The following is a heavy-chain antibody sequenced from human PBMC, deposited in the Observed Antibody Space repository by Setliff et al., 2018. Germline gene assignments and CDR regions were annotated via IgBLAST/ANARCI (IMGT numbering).Heavy chain of an antibody. V-gene: IGHV1-18*01. CDR3: ARSYYYDSSGYYQFDY. Sequence: ASVKVSCKASGYTFSHSGITWVRQAPGQGLEWMGWISAYNGNTNYAQKLQGRVTMTTETSTSTGYMELRSLRSDDTAVYYCARSYYYDSSGYYQFDYWGQGTLVTVSS. J-gene: IGHJ4*02. D-gene: IGHD3-22*01. CDR1: GYTFSHSG. CDR2: ISAYNGNT.